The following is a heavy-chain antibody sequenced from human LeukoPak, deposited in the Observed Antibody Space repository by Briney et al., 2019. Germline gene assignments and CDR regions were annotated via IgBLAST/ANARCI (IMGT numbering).Heavy chain of an antibody. CDR2: ISSSGSTI. D-gene: IGHD4-17*01. CDR3: ASCYGDYALDY. CDR1: GFTFSDYY. Sequence: GGSLRLSCAASGFTFSDYYMSWIRQAPGKGLEWVSYISSSGSTIYYAGSVKGRFTISRDNAKNSLYLQMNSLRAEDTAVYYCASCYGDYALDYWGQGTLVTVSS. J-gene: IGHJ4*02. V-gene: IGHV3-11*01.